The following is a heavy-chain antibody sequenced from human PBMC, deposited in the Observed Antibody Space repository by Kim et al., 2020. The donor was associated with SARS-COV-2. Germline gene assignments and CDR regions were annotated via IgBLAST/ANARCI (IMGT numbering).Heavy chain of an antibody. D-gene: IGHD6-6*01. Sequence: YNPTRKGRVTMSVDASKNQFSLKLSWVTAADTAVYYWARHQYSSSSEVDYWGQGTLVTVSS. J-gene: IGHJ4*02. V-gene: IGHV4-59*08. CDR3: ARHQYSSSSEVDY.